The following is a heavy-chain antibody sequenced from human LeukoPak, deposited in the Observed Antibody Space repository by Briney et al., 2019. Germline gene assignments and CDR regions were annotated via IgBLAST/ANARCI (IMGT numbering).Heavy chain of an antibody. J-gene: IGHJ5*02. CDR1: GGSISSYY. CDR2: IYYSGST. CDR3: ARDAGCSSGLLDP. D-gene: IGHD6-19*01. Sequence: PSETLSLTCTVSGGSISSYYWSWIRQPPGKGLEWIGYIYYSGSTNYNPSLKSRVTISVDTSKNQFSLKLSSVTAADTAVYYCARDAGCSSGLLDPWGQGTLVTVSS. V-gene: IGHV4-59*01.